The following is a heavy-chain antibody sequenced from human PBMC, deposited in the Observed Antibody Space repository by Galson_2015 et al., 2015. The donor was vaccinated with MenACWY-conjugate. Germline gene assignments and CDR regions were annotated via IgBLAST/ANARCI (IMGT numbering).Heavy chain of an antibody. CDR2: ISAYNGKT. J-gene: IGHJ4*02. D-gene: IGHD5-12*01. V-gene: IGHV1-18*01. Sequence: SVKVSCKASGYTFSSYGFSCVRQAPGQGLEWMGWISAYNGKTKYAEKVQGRVTMTTDTSPSTAYMELRSLRSDDTAVYYCARDEDDRYRPFEFWGQGTLVTVSS. CDR3: ARDEDDRYRPFEF. CDR1: GYTFSSYG.